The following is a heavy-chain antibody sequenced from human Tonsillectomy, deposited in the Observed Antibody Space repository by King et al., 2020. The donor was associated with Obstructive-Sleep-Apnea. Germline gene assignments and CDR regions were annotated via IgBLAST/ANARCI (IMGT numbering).Heavy chain of an antibody. J-gene: IGHJ6*02. Sequence: QLQESGPGLVKPSETLSLTCTVSGGSISSYYWSWIRQPPGKGLEWIGYIYYSGSTNYNPSLKSRVTISVDTSKNQFSLMLSSVTAADTAVYYCASTYYDFWGGDHPYYYYGMDVWGQGTTVTVSS. CDR3: ASTYYDFWGGDHPYYYYGMDV. V-gene: IGHV4-59*08. CDR2: IYYSGST. CDR1: GGSISSYY. D-gene: IGHD3-3*01.